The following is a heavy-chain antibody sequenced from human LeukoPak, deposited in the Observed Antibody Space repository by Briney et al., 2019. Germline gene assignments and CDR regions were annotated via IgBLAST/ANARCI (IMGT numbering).Heavy chain of an antibody. CDR1: GFTFSSSG. D-gene: IGHD6-13*01. Sequence: PGGSLRLSCAASGFTFSSSGMHWVRQAPGKGLEWLALIWYDGSNKYYGDSVKGRFTISRDNSKNTLYLQVNSLRAEDTAVYYCARAGLGAVGDYWGQGTLVTVSS. CDR2: IWYDGSNK. J-gene: IGHJ4*02. CDR3: ARAGLGAVGDY. V-gene: IGHV3-33*01.